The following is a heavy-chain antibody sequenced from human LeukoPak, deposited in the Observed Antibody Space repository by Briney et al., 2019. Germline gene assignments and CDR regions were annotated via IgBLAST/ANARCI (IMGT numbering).Heavy chain of an antibody. Sequence: SETLSLTCTVSGGSISSYYWSWIRQPPGEGLEWIGYIYYSGSTNYNPSLKSRVTISVDTSKNQFSLKLSSVTAADTAVYYCARYYDFWSGYPQAYYYYGMDVWGQGTTVTVSS. J-gene: IGHJ6*02. CDR2: IYYSGST. V-gene: IGHV4-59*01. CDR3: ARYYDFWSGYPQAYYYYGMDV. CDR1: GGSISSYY. D-gene: IGHD3-3*01.